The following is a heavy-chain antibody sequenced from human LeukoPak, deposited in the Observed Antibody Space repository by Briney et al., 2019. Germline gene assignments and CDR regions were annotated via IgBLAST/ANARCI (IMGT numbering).Heavy chain of an antibody. Sequence: ASVKVSCKASGYTFTGFDINWVRQATGQGLEWMGWMNPNSGNTGYAQKFQGRVTMTRNTSISTAYMELSSLGSEDTAVYYCARFGGSRGLDYWGQGTLVTVSS. D-gene: IGHD1-26*01. J-gene: IGHJ4*02. CDR2: MNPNSGNT. CDR1: GYTFTGFD. CDR3: ARFGGSRGLDY. V-gene: IGHV1-8*01.